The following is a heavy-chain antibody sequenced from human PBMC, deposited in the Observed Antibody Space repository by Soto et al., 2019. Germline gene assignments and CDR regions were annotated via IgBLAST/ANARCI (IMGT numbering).Heavy chain of an antibody. J-gene: IGHJ4*02. D-gene: IGHD5-12*01. V-gene: IGHV4-59*12. Sequence: LSLTCTVSGGSISSYYWSWIRQPPGKGLEWIGYIYYSGSTNYNPSLKSRVTMSVDTSKNQFSLKLSSVTAADTAVYYCTRLGGLEMASNHFHYWGQGTLVTVSS. CDR2: IYYSGST. CDR1: GGSISSYY. CDR3: TRLGGLEMASNHFHY.